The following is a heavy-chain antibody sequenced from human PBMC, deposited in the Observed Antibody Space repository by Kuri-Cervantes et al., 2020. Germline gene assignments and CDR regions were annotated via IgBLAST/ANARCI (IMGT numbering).Heavy chain of an antibody. V-gene: IGHV4-30-4*01. D-gene: IGHD3-22*01. CDR1: GGSISSGDYY. J-gene: IGHJ4*02. CDR3: ARDYYDSSGYEGE. CDR2: ICYSGST. Sequence: LRLSCTVSGGSISSGDYYWSWVRQPPGKGLEWIGYICYSGSTYYNPSLKSRVTISVDTSKNQFSLKLSSVTAADTAVYYCARDYYDSSGYEGEWGQGTLVTVSS.